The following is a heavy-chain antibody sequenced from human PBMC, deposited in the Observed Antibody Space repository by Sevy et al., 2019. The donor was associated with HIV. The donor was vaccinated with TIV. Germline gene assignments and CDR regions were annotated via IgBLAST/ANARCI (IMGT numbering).Heavy chain of an antibody. Sequence: GGSLRLSCGASGFSFSNNAMNWVRQAPGKGPEWVSGIDSGGLTYYADSVKGRFTISRDNSMEMLFLQMNSLRPDDTAVYYCATGDTAMITDLDYWDQGTLVTVSS. CDR1: GFSFSNNA. CDR3: ATGDTAMITDLDY. J-gene: IGHJ4*02. D-gene: IGHD5-18*01. CDR2: IDSGGLT. V-gene: IGHV3-23*01.